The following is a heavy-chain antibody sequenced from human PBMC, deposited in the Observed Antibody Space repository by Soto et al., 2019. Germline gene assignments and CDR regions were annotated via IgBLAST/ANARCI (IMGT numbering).Heavy chain of an antibody. CDR3: ARARSTSCLCWFDP. J-gene: IGHJ5*02. CDR2: INPNSGGT. D-gene: IGHD2-2*01. Sequence: AEVNVSCTATGYKFTGYYMHWVRQAPGQGLEWMGWINPNSGGTNYAQKFQGWVTMTRDTSISTAYMELSRLRSDDTAVYYCARARSTSCLCWFDPWGHRTLVTVS. CDR1: GYKFTGYY. V-gene: IGHV1-2*04.